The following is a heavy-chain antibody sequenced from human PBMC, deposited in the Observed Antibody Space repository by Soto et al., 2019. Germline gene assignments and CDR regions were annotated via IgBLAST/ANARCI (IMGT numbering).Heavy chain of an antibody. CDR2: INPNSGGT. V-gene: IGHV1-2*04. J-gene: IGHJ5*02. D-gene: IGHD1-26*01. CDR3: ARDLHRAAIAGATTSNWFDP. Sequence: GASVKVSCKASGYTFTGYYMHWVRQAPGQGLEWMGWINPNSGGTNYAQKFQGWVTMTRDTSISTAYMELSRLRSDDTAVYYCARDLHRAAIAGATTSNWFDPWGQGTLVTVS. CDR1: GYTFTGYY.